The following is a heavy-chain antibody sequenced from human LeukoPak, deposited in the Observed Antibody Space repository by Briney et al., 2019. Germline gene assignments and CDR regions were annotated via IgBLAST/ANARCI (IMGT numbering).Heavy chain of an antibody. D-gene: IGHD4-17*01. J-gene: IGHJ6*02. CDR1: GYTFTSYA. Sequence: GASVKVSCKASGYTFTSYAMNWVRQAPGQGLEWMGWINTNTGNPTYAQGFTGWFVFSLDTSVSTAYLQISSLKAEDTAVYYCASIKIDAYYGDYASDYYYGMDVWGQGTTVTVSS. V-gene: IGHV7-4-1*02. CDR3: ASIKIDAYYGDYASDYYYGMDV. CDR2: INTNTGNP.